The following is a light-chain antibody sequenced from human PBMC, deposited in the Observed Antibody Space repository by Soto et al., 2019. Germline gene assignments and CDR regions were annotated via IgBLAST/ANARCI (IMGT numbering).Light chain of an antibody. CDR1: QNVGRNY. CDR2: GAS. V-gene: IGKV3-20*01. Sequence: ETVLTQSPGTLSLSPGERATLSCRASQNVGRNYVVWYQQKPGQAPRVLIYGASSRATGIPARFSGSGSGTDFTLPIASLELEDFEVYYGQQKASSPLTFGGGTRV. CDR3: QQKASSPLT. J-gene: IGKJ4*01.